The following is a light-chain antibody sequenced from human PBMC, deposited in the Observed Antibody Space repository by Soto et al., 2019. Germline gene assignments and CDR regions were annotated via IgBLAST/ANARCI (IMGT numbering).Light chain of an antibody. Sequence: EILLTQSPATLSLSPAERSTLSCRASQSVSSYLAWYQQKPGQSPRLLIYDASNRATGIPARFSGSGSGTGFTLTISSLEPEDFAVYYCQQRSSFGQGTRLEIK. CDR1: QSVSSY. J-gene: IGKJ5*01. CDR3: QQRSS. CDR2: DAS. V-gene: IGKV3-11*01.